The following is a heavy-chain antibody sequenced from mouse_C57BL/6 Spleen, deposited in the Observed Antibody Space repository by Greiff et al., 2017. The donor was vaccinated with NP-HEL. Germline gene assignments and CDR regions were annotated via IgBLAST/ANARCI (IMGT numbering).Heavy chain of an antibody. Sequence: DVQLQESGEGLVKPGGSLKLSCAASGFTFSSYAMSWVRQTPEKRLEWVAYISSGGDYIYYADTVKGRFTISRDNARNTLYLQMSSLKSEDTAMYYCTRDWEPAWFAYWGQGTLVTVSA. D-gene: IGHD4-1*01. CDR2: ISSGGDYI. CDR3: TRDWEPAWFAY. J-gene: IGHJ3*01. CDR1: GFTFSSYA. V-gene: IGHV5-9-1*02.